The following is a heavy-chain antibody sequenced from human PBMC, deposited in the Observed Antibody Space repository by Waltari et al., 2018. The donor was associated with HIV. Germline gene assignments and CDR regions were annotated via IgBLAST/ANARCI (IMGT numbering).Heavy chain of an antibody. J-gene: IGHJ6*02. V-gene: IGHV3-74*01. CDR3: ARVIFYCNNGECYQTFGMDV. CDR2: INGDGSST. CDR1: GFTFRSYW. D-gene: IGHD2-8*01. Sequence: EVQLVESGGGLVQPGGSLRLSCAASGFTFRSYWIHWVRPVPGKGLAWVSRINGDGSSTSYADSVKGRFTISRDNAKNTLYLEMNSLRVEDTAIYYCARVIFYCNNGECYQTFGMDVWGQGTTVTVSS.